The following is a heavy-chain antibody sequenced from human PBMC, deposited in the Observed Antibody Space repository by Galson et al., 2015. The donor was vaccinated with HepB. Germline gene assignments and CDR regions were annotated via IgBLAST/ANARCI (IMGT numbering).Heavy chain of an antibody. CDR1: GFNFSNYA. V-gene: IGHV3-30-3*01. CDR3: AGRSGSYDY. Sequence: SLRLSCAASGFNFSNYAMHWVRQAPGKGLEWVALISYDGSTEYYADSVKGRFTVSRDNSKDTLFLQMNSLRVEDTAVYYCAGRSGSYDYWGQGALITVSS. D-gene: IGHD1-26*01. J-gene: IGHJ4*02. CDR2: ISYDGSTE.